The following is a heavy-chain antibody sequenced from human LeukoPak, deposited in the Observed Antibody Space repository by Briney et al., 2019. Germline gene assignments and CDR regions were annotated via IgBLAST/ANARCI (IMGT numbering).Heavy chain of an antibody. CDR2: ISGSGGST. CDR3: AKDPDHYYDILIGYYPIFDY. Sequence: GGSLRLSCAASGFTFSSYAMSWGRQAPGKGPGGVSAISGSGGSTYYADSVKGRFTISRDNSKNTLYLQMNSLRAEDTAVYYCAKDPDHYYDILIGYYPIFDYWGQGTLVTVSS. CDR1: GFTFSSYA. D-gene: IGHD3-9*01. J-gene: IGHJ4*02. V-gene: IGHV3-23*01.